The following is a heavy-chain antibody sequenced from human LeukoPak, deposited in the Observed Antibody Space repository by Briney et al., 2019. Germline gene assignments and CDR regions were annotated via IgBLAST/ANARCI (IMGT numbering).Heavy chain of an antibody. D-gene: IGHD1-20*01. V-gene: IGHV1-2*02. J-gene: IGHJ4*02. CDR1: GYTFTGYY. CDR2: INHNSGGT. CDR3: ARDPQYNWGPIDD. Sequence: ASVKDSCKASGYTFTGYYMHWVRQAPGQGLEWMGWINHNSGGTNDAQKFQGRVTLTRDTSISTAYMELSSLKSDDTAVYYCARDPQYNWGPIDDWGQGSLVTVSS.